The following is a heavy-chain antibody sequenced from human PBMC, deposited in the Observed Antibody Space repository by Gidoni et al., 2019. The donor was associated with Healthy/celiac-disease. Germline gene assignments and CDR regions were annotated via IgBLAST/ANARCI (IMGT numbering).Heavy chain of an antibody. CDR3: ARDNDSSGADY. Sequence: LQLVESGVGLVKPGLSLRLSCAASCFTFSSYSMNWVRQAPGKGLEWVSSISSSSSYIYYADSVKGRFTISRDNAKNSLYLQMNSLRAEETAVYYCARDNDSSGADYWGQGTLVTVSS. CDR1: CFTFSSYS. CDR2: ISSSSSYI. D-gene: IGHD3-22*01. J-gene: IGHJ4*02. V-gene: IGHV3-21*01.